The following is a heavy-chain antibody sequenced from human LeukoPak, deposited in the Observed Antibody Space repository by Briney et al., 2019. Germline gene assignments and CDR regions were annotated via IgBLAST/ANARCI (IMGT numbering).Heavy chain of an antibody. V-gene: IGHV3-23*01. Sequence: TGGSLRLSCAASGFTFSSYAMSWVRQAPGKGLGWVSAISGSGGSTYYADSVKGRFTISRDNSKNTLYLQMNSLRAEDTAVYYCAKDSGYDSSGYSYTMYYFDYWGQGTLVTVSS. CDR1: GFTFSSYA. J-gene: IGHJ4*02. CDR2: ISGSGGST. CDR3: AKDSGYDSSGYSYTMYYFDY. D-gene: IGHD3-22*01.